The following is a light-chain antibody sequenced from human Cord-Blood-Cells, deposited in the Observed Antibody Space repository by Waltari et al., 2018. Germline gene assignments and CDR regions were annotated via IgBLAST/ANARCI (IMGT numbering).Light chain of an antibody. V-gene: IGLV2-11*01. J-gene: IGLJ1*01. Sequence: QSALTQPRSVSGSPGQSVTISCTGTSSDVGGYNYVPWYQQPPGKAPKLIIYDVSKRPSGVPDRFSGSKSGNTASLTISGLQAEDEADYYCCSYAGSYTYVFGTGTKVTVL. CDR3: CSYAGSYTYV. CDR1: SSDVGGYNY. CDR2: DVS.